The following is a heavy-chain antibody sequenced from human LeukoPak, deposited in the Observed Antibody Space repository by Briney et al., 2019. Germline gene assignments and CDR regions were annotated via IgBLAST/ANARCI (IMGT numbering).Heavy chain of an antibody. J-gene: IGHJ1*01. CDR2: INPKSGDT. CDR3: ARNGATVLARPTPH. Sequence: ASVKVSCKTSEYTFTDYYMHWVRQAPGERLEWMGWINPKSGDTKYAQKFQGRVTITRDTSTRTVYMELTRLTSDDTAVFYCARNGATVLARPTPHWGQGTLVTVSS. V-gene: IGHV1-2*02. CDR1: EYTFTDYY. D-gene: IGHD2-8*02.